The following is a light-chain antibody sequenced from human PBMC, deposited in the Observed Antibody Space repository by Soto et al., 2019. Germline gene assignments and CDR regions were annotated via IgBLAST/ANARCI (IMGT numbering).Light chain of an antibody. Sequence: AIQMTQSPSSLSASVGDRVTITCRASQAIGNDLTWYQQKPGKAPNLLIFAASSLQSGLPSRFSGSGSGTDFTLTISSLQPEDFATYYCLQDYNYPLTFGQGTKLEIK. V-gene: IGKV1-6*01. CDR1: QAIGND. CDR2: AAS. J-gene: IGKJ2*01. CDR3: LQDYNYPLT.